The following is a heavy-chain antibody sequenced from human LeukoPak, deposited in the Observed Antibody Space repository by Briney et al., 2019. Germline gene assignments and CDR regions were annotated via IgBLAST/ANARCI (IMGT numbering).Heavy chain of an antibody. CDR3: AKDAYYYDSSGYYYLPPTPRFDP. J-gene: IGHJ5*02. CDR2: IGGSGGST. Sequence: GGSLRLSCAASGFTFSSYAMSWVRQAPGKGLEWVSAIGGSGGSTYYADSVKGRFTISRDNSKNTLYLQMNSLRAEDTAVYYCAKDAYYYDSSGYYYLPPTPRFDPWGQGTLVTVSS. D-gene: IGHD3-22*01. V-gene: IGHV3-23*01. CDR1: GFTFSSYA.